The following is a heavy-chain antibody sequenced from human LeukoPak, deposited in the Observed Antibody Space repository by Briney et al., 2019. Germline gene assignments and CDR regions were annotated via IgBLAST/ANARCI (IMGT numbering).Heavy chain of an antibody. CDR2: INHSGST. J-gene: IGHJ4*02. CDR3: ARRSTVPAANFDY. V-gene: IGHV4-34*01. CDR1: GGSFSGYY. Sequence: ASETLSLTCAVYGGSFSGYYWSWIRQPPGKGLEWIGEINHSGSTNYNPSLKSRVTISVDTSKNQFSLKLSPVTAADTAVYYCARRSTVPAANFDYWGQGTLVTVSS. D-gene: IGHD2-2*01.